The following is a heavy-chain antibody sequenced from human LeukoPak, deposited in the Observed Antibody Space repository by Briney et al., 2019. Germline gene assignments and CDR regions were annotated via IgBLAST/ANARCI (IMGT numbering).Heavy chain of an antibody. J-gene: IGHJ5*02. CDR1: GYTFIGYY. CDR3: ARGATYYGSGTDNWFDP. Sequence: ASVKVSCKASGYTFIGYYMHWVRQAPGQGLEWMGWINPNSGGTNYAQKFQGRVTMTRDTSISTAYMELSRLRSDDTAVYYCARGATYYGSGTDNWFDPWGQGTLVTVSS. V-gene: IGHV1-2*02. D-gene: IGHD3-10*01. CDR2: INPNSGGT.